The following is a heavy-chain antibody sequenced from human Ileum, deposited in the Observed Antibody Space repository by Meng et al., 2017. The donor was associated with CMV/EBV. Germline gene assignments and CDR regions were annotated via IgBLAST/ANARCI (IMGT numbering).Heavy chain of an antibody. J-gene: IGHJ4*02. CDR2: IYYSGST. Sequence: VSGGSISSGGYSWSWIRQHPGKGLEWIGYIYYSGSTYYNPSLKSRVTISVDTSKNQFSLKLSSVTAADTAVYYCARGDFWSGYYHYWGQGTLVTVSS. CDR1: GGSISSGGYS. CDR3: ARGDFWSGYYHY. V-gene: IGHV4-31*02. D-gene: IGHD3-3*01.